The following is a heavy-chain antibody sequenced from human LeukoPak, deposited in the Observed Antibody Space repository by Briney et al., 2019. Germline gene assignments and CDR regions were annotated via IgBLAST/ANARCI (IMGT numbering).Heavy chain of an antibody. Sequence: SETLSLTCTVSGDSVGSTGVYWGWVRQPPGRGLEWIGSVYFTGSTYYNPSLTSRVTISVDTSKNQFSLKLSSVTAADTAVYYCARGRHGSGSYYLYYYYYMDVWGKGTTVTVSS. J-gene: IGHJ6*03. CDR1: GDSVGSTGVY. V-gene: IGHV4-39*07. D-gene: IGHD3-10*01. CDR3: ARGRHGSGSYYLYYYYYMDV. CDR2: VYFTGST.